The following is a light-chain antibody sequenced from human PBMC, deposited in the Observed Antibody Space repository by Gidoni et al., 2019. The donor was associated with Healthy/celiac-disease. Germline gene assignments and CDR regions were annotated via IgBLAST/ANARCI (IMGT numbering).Light chain of an antibody. CDR2: GAS. J-gene: IGKJ5*01. CDR3: QQYGSSHGIT. V-gene: IGKV3-20*01. CDR1: QSVSSSY. Sequence: EIVLTHSPGTLSLSPGERATLSCRASQSVSSSYLAWYQQKPGQAPRLLIYGASSRATGIPDRLSGSGSGTDFTLTISRLEPEDFAVYYCQQYGSSHGITFXQXTRLEIK.